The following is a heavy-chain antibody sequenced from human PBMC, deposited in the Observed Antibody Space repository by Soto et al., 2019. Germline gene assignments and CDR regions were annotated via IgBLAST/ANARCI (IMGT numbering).Heavy chain of an antibody. J-gene: IGHJ4*02. V-gene: IGHV3-30*03. D-gene: IGHD3-22*01. Sequence: GGSLRLSCAASGFTFSSYGMHCVRHSPGKGLEWVAVISYDGSNKYYADSVKGRFTISRDNSKNTLYLQMNSLRAEDTAVYYCATQGWLLIRYYFEYLGQGTLVIVSS. CDR2: ISYDGSNK. CDR3: ATQGWLLIRYYFEY. CDR1: GFTFSSYG.